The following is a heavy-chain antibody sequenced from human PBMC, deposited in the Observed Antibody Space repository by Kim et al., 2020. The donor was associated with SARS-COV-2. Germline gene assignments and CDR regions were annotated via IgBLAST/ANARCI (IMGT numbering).Heavy chain of an antibody. CDR2: K. Sequence: KYYVDSVKGRFTISRDNAKTALYLQMNSLRAEDTAGYYCAGDQGLSTDYWGQGTLVTVSS. V-gene: IGHV3-7*03. CDR3: AGDQGLSTDY. J-gene: IGHJ4*02.